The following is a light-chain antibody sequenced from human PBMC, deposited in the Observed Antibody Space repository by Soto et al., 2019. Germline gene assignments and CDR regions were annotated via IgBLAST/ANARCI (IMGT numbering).Light chain of an antibody. V-gene: IGLV6-57*03. J-gene: IGLJ7*01. Sequence: NFMLTQPHSVSESPGKTVTISCTRTSGSIVSNYIHWYQLRPGGAPTTVIYEDDDRPSGVPDRFSGSIDTSSNSASLTISGLRPEDEADYYCQSYGGASVFGGGTQLTVL. CDR1: SGSIVSNY. CDR3: QSYGGASV. CDR2: EDD.